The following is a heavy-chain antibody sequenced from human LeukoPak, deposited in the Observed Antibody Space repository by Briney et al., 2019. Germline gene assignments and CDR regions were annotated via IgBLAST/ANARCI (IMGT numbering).Heavy chain of an antibody. CDR2: KWYDENNK. CDR3: ARESYYDSSGSLGY. V-gene: IGHV3-33*01. CDR1: GFTFSSYG. Sequence: GGSLRLSFSASGFTFSSYGMDSVRQAPAKGLELVALKWYDENNKYYADCVKGRFTISRDNSKNPMYLKMNSLRAEDTAVYYCARESYYDSSGSLGYCGQGTVVIVSS. J-gene: IGHJ4*02. D-gene: IGHD3-22*01.